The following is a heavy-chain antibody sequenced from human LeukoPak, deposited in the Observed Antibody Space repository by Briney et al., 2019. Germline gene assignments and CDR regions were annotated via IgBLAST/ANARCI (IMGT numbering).Heavy chain of an antibody. Sequence: PSETLSLTCTVSGGSISSSSYYWAWIRQTPGKGLEWIGSMYYSGSTYYSPSLKSRLTISVDTSKTQFSLKLSSVTAADTAVYYCARGPRSYYYDSSGYYWRYYFDYWGQGTLVTVSS. J-gene: IGHJ4*02. CDR1: GGSISSSSYY. D-gene: IGHD3-22*01. V-gene: IGHV4-39*07. CDR2: MYYSGST. CDR3: ARGPRSYYYDSSGYYWRYYFDY.